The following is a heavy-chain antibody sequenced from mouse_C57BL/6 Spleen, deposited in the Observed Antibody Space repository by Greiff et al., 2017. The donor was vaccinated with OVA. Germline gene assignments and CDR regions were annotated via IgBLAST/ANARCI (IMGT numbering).Heavy chain of an antibody. CDR3: ARHSSYYFDY. D-gene: IGHD2-12*01. J-gene: IGHJ2*01. V-gene: IGHV1-82*01. CDR1: GYAFSSSW. Sequence: VQLQQSGPELVKPGASVKISCKASGYAFSSSWMNWVKQRPGKGLEWIGRIYPGDGDTNYNGKFKGKATLTADKSSSTAYMPLSSLTSEDSAVYFCARHSSYYFDYWGKGTTLTVSS. CDR2: IYPGDGDT.